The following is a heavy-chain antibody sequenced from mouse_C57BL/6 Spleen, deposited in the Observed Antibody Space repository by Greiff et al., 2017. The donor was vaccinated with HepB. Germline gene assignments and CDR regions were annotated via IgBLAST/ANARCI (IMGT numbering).Heavy chain of an antibody. CDR1: GYTFTDYE. CDR3: TRRSYENYLDY. Sequence: QVQLKESGAELVRPGASVTLSCKASGYTFTDYEMHWVKQTPVHGLEWIGAIDPETGGTAYNQKFKGKAILTADKSSSTAYMELRSLTSEDSAVYYCTRRSYENYLDYWGQGTTLAVSS. D-gene: IGHD1-1*01. CDR2: IDPETGGT. J-gene: IGHJ2*01. V-gene: IGHV1-15*01.